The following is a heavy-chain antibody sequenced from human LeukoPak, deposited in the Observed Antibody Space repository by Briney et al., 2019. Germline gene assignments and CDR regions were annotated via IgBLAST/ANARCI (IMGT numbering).Heavy chain of an antibody. V-gene: IGHV3-21*01. CDR2: ISSSSSYI. D-gene: IGHD1-1*01. Sequence: PGGSLRLSCAASGFTFSSYSMNWVRQAPGKGLEWVSSISSSSSYIYYADSVKGRFTISRDNAKNSLSLQMNSLRAEDTAVYYCARGVRTSDYFDYWGQGTLVAVSS. CDR3: ARGVRTSDYFDY. J-gene: IGHJ4*02. CDR1: GFTFSSYS.